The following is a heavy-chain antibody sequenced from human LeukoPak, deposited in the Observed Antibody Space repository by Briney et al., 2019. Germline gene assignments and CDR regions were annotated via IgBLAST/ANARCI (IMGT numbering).Heavy chain of an antibody. Sequence: AGSLRLSCAASGFTFSSYSMNWVRQAPGKGLEWVSFISSSSSYIYYADSVKGRFTISRDNAKNSLYLQMNSLRAEDTAVYYCARSEMGYYNYYMDVWGKGTTVTISS. CDR2: ISSSSSYI. CDR1: GFTFSSYS. V-gene: IGHV3-21*01. J-gene: IGHJ6*03. D-gene: IGHD5-24*01. CDR3: ARSEMGYYNYYMDV.